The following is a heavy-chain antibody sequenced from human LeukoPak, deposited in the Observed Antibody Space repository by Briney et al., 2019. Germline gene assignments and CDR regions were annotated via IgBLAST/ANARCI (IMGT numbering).Heavy chain of an antibody. Sequence: TSETLSLTCTVSGGSINYGSFYWTWLRQPAGKELEWIGHIYSSGRTNYNPSLKSRVTISVDASKNQFSLSLTSVTAADTAVYYCARDLTSSSGWYFGGGPIDYWGQGTLVTVSS. CDR2: IYSSGRT. V-gene: IGHV4-61*09. CDR1: GGSINYGSFY. D-gene: IGHD6-19*01. J-gene: IGHJ4*02. CDR3: ARDLTSSSGWYFGGGPIDY.